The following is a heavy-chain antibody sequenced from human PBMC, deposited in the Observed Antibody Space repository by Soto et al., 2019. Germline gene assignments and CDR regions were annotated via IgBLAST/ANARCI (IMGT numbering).Heavy chain of an antibody. V-gene: IGHV3-64D*06. J-gene: IGHJ4*02. CDR1: GFAFRDST. Sequence: EVQLVESGGGLVRPGRSLSLSCSASGFAFRDSTMHWVRQAPGRGLEQLGTSTYTGDTPYYADSVKGRFTISRDNSQSTLYLQMSSLRPEDTGVYFCVKDYSHGRFPDYWGQGTLVTVSS. CDR3: VKDYSHGRFPDY. D-gene: IGHD1-26*01. CDR2: STYTGDTP.